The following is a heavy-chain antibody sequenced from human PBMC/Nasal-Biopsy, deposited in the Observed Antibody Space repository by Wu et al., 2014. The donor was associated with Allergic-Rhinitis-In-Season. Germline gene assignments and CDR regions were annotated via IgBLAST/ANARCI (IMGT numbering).Heavy chain of an antibody. CDR2: IKQDEGEK. J-gene: IGHJ3*01. V-gene: IGHV3-7*03. CDR3: ARSAQSLVRDYALNS. CDR1: GFTFSRYW. Sequence: LRLSCAASGFTFSRYWMSWVRLAPGKGLEWVANIKQDEGEKYYVDSVKGRFTISRDNAKNSLYLQMDSLRDEDTAVYYCARSAQSLVRDYALNSWGQGTMVTVSS. D-gene: IGHD6-19*01.